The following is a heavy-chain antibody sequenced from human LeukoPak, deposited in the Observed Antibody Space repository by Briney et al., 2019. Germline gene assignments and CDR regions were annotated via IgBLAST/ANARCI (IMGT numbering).Heavy chain of an antibody. CDR3: ARNGIVVVVAAPYFDY. CDR1: GGSISSYY. Sequence: SETLSLTCTVSGGSISSYYWSWIRQPPGKGLEWIGSIYHSGSTYYNPSLKSRVTISVDTSKNQFSLKLSSVTAADAAVYYCARNGIVVVVAAPYFDYWGQGTLVTVSS. V-gene: IGHV4-59*08. CDR2: IYHSGST. J-gene: IGHJ4*02. D-gene: IGHD2-15*01.